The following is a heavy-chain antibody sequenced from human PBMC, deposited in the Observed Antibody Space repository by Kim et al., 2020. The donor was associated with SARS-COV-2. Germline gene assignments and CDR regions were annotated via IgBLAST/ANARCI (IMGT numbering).Heavy chain of an antibody. V-gene: IGHV4-59*01. CDR1: GDSISNYY. CDR3: ARTPNGSWCDP. CDR2: ISYTGST. D-gene: IGHD1-26*01. Sequence: SETLSLTCSVSGDSISNYYWSWIRQPPGKGLEWIGYISYTGSTTYNPSLKSRVTISLDTSKNQFSLKLSSVTAADTAVYYCARTPNGSWCDPWGQGNLVTVSS. J-gene: IGHJ5*02.